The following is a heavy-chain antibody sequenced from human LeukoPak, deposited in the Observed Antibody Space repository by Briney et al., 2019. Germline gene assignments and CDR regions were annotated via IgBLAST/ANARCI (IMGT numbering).Heavy chain of an antibody. CDR3: ARGWWFLES. D-gene: IGHD3-3*01. CDR2: IKQDGSEK. Sequence: GGALRLSCPASGFIFSSYWMSWVRQAAGKGLEGVANIKQDGSEKYYVDSVKGRFTISRDNAKNSLYLQMNSLRDEDTAVYYCARGWWFLESWGQGTLVPVSS. J-gene: IGHJ5*02. CDR1: GFIFSSYW. V-gene: IGHV3-7*01.